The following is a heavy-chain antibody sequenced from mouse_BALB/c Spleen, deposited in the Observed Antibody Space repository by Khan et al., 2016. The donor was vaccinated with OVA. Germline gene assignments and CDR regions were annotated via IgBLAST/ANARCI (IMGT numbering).Heavy chain of an antibody. Sequence: VQLKESGTVLARPGASVKMSCKASGYSFTSYWMHWVKQRPGQGLEWIGGIYPGNSDTSYNQKFKGKAKLTAVTTASTAYMERSSLTKEDTAVSCCPDGNYVGWFAYWGHGTLVTVSA. D-gene: IGHD2-1*01. CDR1: GYSFTSYW. CDR3: PDGNYVGWFAY. J-gene: IGHJ3*01. V-gene: IGHV1-5*01. CDR2: IYPGNSDT.